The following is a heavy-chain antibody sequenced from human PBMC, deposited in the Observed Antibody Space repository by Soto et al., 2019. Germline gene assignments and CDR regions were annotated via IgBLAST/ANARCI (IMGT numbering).Heavy chain of an antibody. Sequence: SETLSLTCAVYCGSFSGYYWTWIRQPPGKGLEWIGEIGHSGNTNYNLSLKSRVTFSVDTSKNQFSLELSSVTAADTAVYYCARGGIADRLQTWGQGTLVTVSS. CDR3: ARGGIADRLQT. V-gene: IGHV4-34*01. D-gene: IGHD6-13*01. CDR1: CGSFSGYY. J-gene: IGHJ1*01. CDR2: IGHSGNT.